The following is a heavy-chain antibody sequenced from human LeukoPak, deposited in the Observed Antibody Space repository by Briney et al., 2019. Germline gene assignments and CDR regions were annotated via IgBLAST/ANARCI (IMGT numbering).Heavy chain of an antibody. V-gene: IGHV1-69*05. CDR1: GGTFSSYA. J-gene: IGHJ3*02. CDR2: IIPIFGTA. Sequence: SAKVSCKASGGTFSSYAISWVRQAPGQGREWMGGIIPIFGTANYAQKFQGRVTITTDESTSTAYMELSSLRSEDTAVYYCARAPCGGDCYSGAFDIWGQGTMVTVSS. D-gene: IGHD2-21*02. CDR3: ARAPCGGDCYSGAFDI.